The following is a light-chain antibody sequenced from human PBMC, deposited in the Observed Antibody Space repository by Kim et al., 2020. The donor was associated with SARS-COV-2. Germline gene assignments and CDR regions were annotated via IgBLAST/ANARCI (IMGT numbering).Light chain of an antibody. Sequence: SYELTQPLSVLVALGQTARITCGGNNIGSKIVHWYQQKPGQAPVLVIYRDSNRPSGIPERFSGSNSGNTATLTISRAQAGDEADYYCQVWDSSTVVFGGGTQLTVL. CDR1: NIGSKI. CDR2: RDS. J-gene: IGLJ2*01. CDR3: QVWDSSTVV. V-gene: IGLV3-9*01.